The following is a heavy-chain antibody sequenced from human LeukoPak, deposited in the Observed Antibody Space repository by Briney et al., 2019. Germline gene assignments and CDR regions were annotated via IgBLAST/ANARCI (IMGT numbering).Heavy chain of an antibody. J-gene: IGHJ6*03. Sequence: ASVKVSCKASGYTFTSYAMHWVRQAPGQRLEWMGWINAGNGNTKYSQKFQGRVTITRDTSASTAYMELSSLRSEDTAVYYCAIEVASIFGVARPYYYMDVWGKGTTVTVSS. CDR1: GYTFTSYA. CDR3: AIEVASIFGVARPYYYMDV. D-gene: IGHD3-3*01. CDR2: INAGNGNT. V-gene: IGHV1-3*01.